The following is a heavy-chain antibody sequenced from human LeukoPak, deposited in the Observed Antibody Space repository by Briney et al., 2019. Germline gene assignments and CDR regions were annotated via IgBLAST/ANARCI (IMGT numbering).Heavy chain of an antibody. CDR2: ISSSGSTI. J-gene: IGHJ1*01. D-gene: IGHD3-3*01. CDR1: GFTFSSYE. CDR3: ARGWMNYDFWSAAVGYFQH. Sequence: GGSLRLSCASSGFTFSSYEMNWVRQAPGKGLEWVSYISSSGSTIYYADSVKGRFTISRDNAKNSLYLQMNSLGAEDTAVDYCARGWMNYDFWSAAVGYFQHWGQGTLVTVSS. V-gene: IGHV3-48*03.